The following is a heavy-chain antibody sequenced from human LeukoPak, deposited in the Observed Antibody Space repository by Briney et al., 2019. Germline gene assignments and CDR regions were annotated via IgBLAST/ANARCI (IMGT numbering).Heavy chain of an antibody. CDR3: ARWRYYDSTGYLD. V-gene: IGHV4-39*01. D-gene: IGHD3-22*01. CDR2: IYYRGST. J-gene: IGHJ1*01. Sequence: SETLSLTCTISGDSISSSSYYWGWIRQPPGQGLEWIGDIYYRGSTYYSPSLKSRVSISIDTSNNQFSLTLNSVTAADTALYFCARWRYYDSTGYLDWGQRTLVTVSS. CDR1: GDSISSSSYY.